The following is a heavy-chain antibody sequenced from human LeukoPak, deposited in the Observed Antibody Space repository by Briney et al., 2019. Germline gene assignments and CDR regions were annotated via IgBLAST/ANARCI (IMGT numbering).Heavy chain of an antibody. J-gene: IGHJ6*03. CDR3: ARNSRIAAAWGRWVYMDV. CDR1: EFSVGSNY. CDR2: IYSGGST. V-gene: IGHV3-66*01. D-gene: IGHD6-13*01. Sequence: GGSLRLSCAASEFSVGSNYMTWVRQAPGKGLEWVSLIYSGGSTYYADSVKGRFTISRDNSKNTLYLQMNSLRAEDTAVYYCARNSRIAAAWGRWVYMDVWGKGTTVTISS.